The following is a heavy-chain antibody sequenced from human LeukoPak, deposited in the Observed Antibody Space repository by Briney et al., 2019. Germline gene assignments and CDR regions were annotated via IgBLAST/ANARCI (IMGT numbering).Heavy chain of an antibody. D-gene: IGHD3-16*01. CDR3: ARGLRKVDGMDV. J-gene: IGHJ6*02. V-gene: IGHV3-74*01. CDR2: TNSDDSST. Sequence: GGSLRLSCAASGFTFSSYWMHWVRQAPGKGLVWVSHTNSDDSSTNYADSVKGRFTISRDNVKNTVYLQMNSLGGEDTAVYYCARGLRKVDGMDVWGQGTTVTVSS. CDR1: GFTFSSYW.